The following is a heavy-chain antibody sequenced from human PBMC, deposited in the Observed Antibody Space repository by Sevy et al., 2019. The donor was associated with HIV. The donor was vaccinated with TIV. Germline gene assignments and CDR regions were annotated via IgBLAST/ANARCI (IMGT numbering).Heavy chain of an antibody. CDR2: IDSSSRTI. D-gene: IGHD1-7*01. CDR1: GFTFSSYS. Sequence: GGSLRLSCVASGFTFSSYSMNWLRQAPGKGLEWVAYIDSSSRTIYYADSVKGRFTISRENAKNSLYLQMNSLRAEDTSVYYCARQDLSDFNWNYAYWGQGTLVTVSS. J-gene: IGHJ4*02. V-gene: IGHV3-48*01. CDR3: ARQDLSDFNWNYAY.